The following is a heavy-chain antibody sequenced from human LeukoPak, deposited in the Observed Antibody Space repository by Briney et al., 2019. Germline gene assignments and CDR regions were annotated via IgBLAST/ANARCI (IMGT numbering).Heavy chain of an antibody. CDR2: IVVGSGNT. CDR1: GFTFTSSA. Sequence: SVKVSCKASGFTFTSSAMQWVRQARGQRLEWIGWIVVGSGNTNYAQKFQERVTITRDMSTSTAYMELSSLRSEDTAVYYCAAGCSGGSCYSAFDYWGQGTLVTVSS. V-gene: IGHV1-58*02. CDR3: AAGCSGGSCYSAFDY. J-gene: IGHJ4*02. D-gene: IGHD2-15*01.